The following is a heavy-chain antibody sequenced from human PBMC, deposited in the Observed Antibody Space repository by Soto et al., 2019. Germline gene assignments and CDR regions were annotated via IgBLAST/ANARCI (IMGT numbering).Heavy chain of an antibody. V-gene: IGHV3-48*02. CDR1: GFKISSSS. J-gene: IGHJ3*01. Sequence: RLSCAAFGFKISSSSMNWVRQAPGRGLEWVAYISDSGSNTLYADSVKGRFTVSRDTAKNSLYLQMSGLRDEDRAVYSCAREKRTGDSSRGSFDVWGQGTMVTVSS. CDR3: AREKRTGDSSRGSFDV. D-gene: IGHD7-27*01. CDR2: ISDSGSNT.